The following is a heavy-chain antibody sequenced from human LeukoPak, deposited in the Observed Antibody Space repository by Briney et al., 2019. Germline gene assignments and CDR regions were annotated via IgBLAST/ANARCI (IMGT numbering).Heavy chain of an antibody. CDR3: ARDFNPRYYYYGMDV. Sequence: SETLSLTCTVSGGSISSYYWSWIRQPPGKGLEWIGYIYYSGSTNYNPSLKSRVTISVDTSKNQFSLKLSSVTAADTAVYYCARDFNPRYYYYGMDVWAKGPRSPSP. D-gene: IGHD1-14*01. CDR2: IYYSGST. V-gene: IGHV4-59*01. J-gene: IGHJ6*02. CDR1: GGSISSYY.